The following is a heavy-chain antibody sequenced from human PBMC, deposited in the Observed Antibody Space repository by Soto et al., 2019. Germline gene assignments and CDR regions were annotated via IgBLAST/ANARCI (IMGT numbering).Heavy chain of an antibody. CDR3: ARVVPGAEAWFGT. D-gene: IGHD2-2*01. J-gene: IGHJ5*02. CDR1: GYTFSNYG. CDR2: ISLYSDST. Sequence: ASVKVSCKTSGYTFSNYGITWVRQAPGQPLEWLGWISLYSDSTNYAQKFQGRVSMTTDTSTTTAYMELRSLRSDDTAVYYCARVVPGAEAWFGTWGQGTLVTVS. V-gene: IGHV1-18*01.